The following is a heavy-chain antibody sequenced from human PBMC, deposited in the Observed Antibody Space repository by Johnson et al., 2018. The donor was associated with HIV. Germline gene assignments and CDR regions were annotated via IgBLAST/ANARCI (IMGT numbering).Heavy chain of an antibody. V-gene: IGHV3-11*01. Sequence: QVQLVESGGGLVKPGGSLRLSCAASGFNFNDNYMAWIRQAPGKGLEWVSYISSSGGTTHNADSVKGRFTISRHNAKNSLYLQMNSLRAEDTAVYYCTTDQVGRKYGGKYHIWGQGTMVTVSS. CDR2: ISSSGGTT. J-gene: IGHJ3*02. CDR3: TTDQVGRKYGGKYHI. D-gene: IGHD3-16*01. CDR1: GFNFNDNY.